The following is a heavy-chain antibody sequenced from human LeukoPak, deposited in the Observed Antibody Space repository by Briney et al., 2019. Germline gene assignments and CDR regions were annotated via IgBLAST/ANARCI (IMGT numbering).Heavy chain of an antibody. CDR1: GFTFSNYA. CDR3: AKDRGYTGYDSGGSDH. D-gene: IGHD5-12*01. Sequence: GGSLRLSCTASGFTFSNYAMTWVRQAPGKGLEWVSSISVYAGGTFYADSVTGRFTVSRDNSRNTLYLQMSSLRAEDTAVYYCAKDRGYTGYDSGGSDHWGQGTLVTVSS. CDR2: ISVYAGGT. V-gene: IGHV3-23*01. J-gene: IGHJ4*02.